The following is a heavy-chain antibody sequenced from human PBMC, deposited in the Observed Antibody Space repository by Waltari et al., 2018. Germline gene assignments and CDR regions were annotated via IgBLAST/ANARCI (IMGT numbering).Heavy chain of an antibody. D-gene: IGHD2-8*01. CDR1: GGTFRNYA. CDR2: IIPAFGTA. J-gene: IGHJ6*02. CDR3: ARPRLMVYYYYAMDV. V-gene: IGHV1-69*05. Sequence: QVRLVQSGAEVKKPGSSVRVSCKPSGGTFRNYAVSWVRQAPGQGLEWMGGIIPAFGTANYAQKFQGRVAMTTDESTSTVYMELSSLRSEDTAVYFCARPRLMVYYYYAMDVWGQGTTVTVS.